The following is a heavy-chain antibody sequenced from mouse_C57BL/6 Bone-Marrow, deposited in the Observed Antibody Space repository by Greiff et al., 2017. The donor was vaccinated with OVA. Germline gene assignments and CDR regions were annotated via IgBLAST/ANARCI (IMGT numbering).Heavy chain of an antibody. CDR1: GYTFTSYG. CDR2: IYPRSGNT. V-gene: IGHV1-81*01. CDR3: ASAVFAY. J-gene: IGHJ3*01. Sequence: QVQLQQSGAELARPGASVKLSCKASGYTFTSYGISWVKQRTGQGLEWIGEIYPRSGNTYYNEKFKGKATLTADKSSSTAYMQLNSLTSEDSAVYYCASAVFAYWGQGTLVTVSA.